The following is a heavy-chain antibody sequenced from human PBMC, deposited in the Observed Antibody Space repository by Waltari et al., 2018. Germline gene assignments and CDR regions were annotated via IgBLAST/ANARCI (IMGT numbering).Heavy chain of an antibody. CDR2: VQRSGRT. D-gene: IGHD2-15*01. Sequence: GGGWVRQSPGKGLEWIGQVQRSGRTNYNPSFASRVTMSVDTSTNQFSLKVTSATAADTAVYFCARDRGRGIYLDSWGQGTLVTVSP. CDR1: G. CDR3: ARDRGRGIYLDS. V-gene: IGHV4-4*01. J-gene: IGHJ4*02.